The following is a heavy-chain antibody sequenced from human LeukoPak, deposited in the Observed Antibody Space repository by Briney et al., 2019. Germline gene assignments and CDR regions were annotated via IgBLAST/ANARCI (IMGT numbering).Heavy chain of an antibody. CDR1: GFTFSMYW. CDR3: ARDSSPDSSGYYC. J-gene: IGHJ4*02. V-gene: IGHV3-7*01. CDR2: IKEDGSEK. Sequence: GGSLRLSCAASGFTFSMYWMSWVRQAPGKGPEWVANIKEDGSEKHYVDSVKGRFTISRDNAKNSLYLQMSSLRAEDTAVYYCARDSSPDSSGYYCWGQGTLVIVSS. D-gene: IGHD3-22*01.